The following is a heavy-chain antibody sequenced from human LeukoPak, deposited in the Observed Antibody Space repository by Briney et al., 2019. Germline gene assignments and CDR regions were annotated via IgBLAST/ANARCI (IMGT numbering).Heavy chain of an antibody. J-gene: IGHJ4*02. CDR3: SRGLDSRKLGY. V-gene: IGHV4-4*09. Sequence: SETLSLTCTVSGGSISSYYWSWIRQPPGKGLEWIGSIHPSGRLYNNPSLESRVTISIDTSKNQFSLNLNSVTAADTAVYFCSRGLDSRKLGYWGQGTLVTVSS. CDR2: IHPSGRL. CDR1: GGSISSYY. D-gene: IGHD3-22*01.